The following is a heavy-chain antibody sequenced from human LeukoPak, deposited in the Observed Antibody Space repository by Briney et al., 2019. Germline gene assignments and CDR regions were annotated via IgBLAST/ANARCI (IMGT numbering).Heavy chain of an antibody. CDR3: ARISLPYYFDY. Sequence: PGGSLRLSCAASGFTVCSNYMNWVRQAPGKGLEWVSVIYSGGTTYYADSVKGRFTISRDSSKNTLYLQMNSLRAEDTAVYYCARISLPYYFDYWGQGTLVTVSS. CDR1: GFTVCSNY. CDR2: IYSGGTT. V-gene: IGHV3-53*01. J-gene: IGHJ4*02.